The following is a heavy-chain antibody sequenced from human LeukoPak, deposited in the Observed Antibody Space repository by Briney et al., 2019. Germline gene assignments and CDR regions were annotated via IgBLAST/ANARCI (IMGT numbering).Heavy chain of an antibody. CDR3: ARHGTAAGPFQL. CDR2: INPDGSEG. Sequence: GGSLRLSCAASGFPFGTYNMNWVRQAPGKGLEWVANINPDGSEGYYVDSVKGRFIISRDNTKKSLSLQMYSLRVEDTAVYYCARHGTAAGPFQLWGQGTLVTVSS. D-gene: IGHD2-21*02. J-gene: IGHJ1*01. CDR1: GFPFGTYN. V-gene: IGHV3-7*03.